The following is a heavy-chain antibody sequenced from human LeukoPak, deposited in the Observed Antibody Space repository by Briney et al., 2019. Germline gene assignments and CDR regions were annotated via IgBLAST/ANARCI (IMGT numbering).Heavy chain of an antibody. J-gene: IGHJ4*02. CDR2: IKQDGSEK. CDR1: GFTFSSYW. Sequence: GRSLRLSCAASGFTFSSYWMNWVRQAPGKGLEWVANIKQDGSEKYYVDSVKGRFTISRDNAKNSLYLQMNSLRAEDTAVYHCARSGNGVPFEHWGQGTLVTVSS. D-gene: IGHD3-3*01. V-gene: IGHV3-7*03. CDR3: ARSGNGVPFEH.